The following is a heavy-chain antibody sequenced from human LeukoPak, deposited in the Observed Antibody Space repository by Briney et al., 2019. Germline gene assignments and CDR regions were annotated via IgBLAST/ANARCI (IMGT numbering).Heavy chain of an antibody. CDR2: IIPIFGTA. D-gene: IGHD4-11*01. Sequence: GASVKVSCKASGGTFSSYAISWVRQAPGQGLEWMGGIIPIFGTANYAQKFQGRVTITADESTSTAYMELSSLRSEDTAVYYCASPRDRATVTAYYYYYMDVWGKGTTVTVSS. V-gene: IGHV1-69*13. CDR1: GGTFSSYA. J-gene: IGHJ6*03. CDR3: ASPRDRATVTAYYYYYMDV.